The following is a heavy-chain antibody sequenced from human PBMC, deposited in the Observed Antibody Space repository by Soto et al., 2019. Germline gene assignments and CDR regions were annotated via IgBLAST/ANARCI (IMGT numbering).Heavy chain of an antibody. J-gene: IGHJ4*02. Sequence: PSETLSLTCIVSGASVSSGSYYWGWIRQPPGKGLEWIGYVYYSGTTYSHPSLNSRVSISVDTSENQFSLRLTSVTAADTAVYYCVTVNLVGAAYYFDYWGPGTLVTVSS. CDR2: VYYSGTT. D-gene: IGHD1-26*01. CDR1: GASVSSGSYY. V-gene: IGHV4-30-4*01. CDR3: VTVNLVGAAYYFDY.